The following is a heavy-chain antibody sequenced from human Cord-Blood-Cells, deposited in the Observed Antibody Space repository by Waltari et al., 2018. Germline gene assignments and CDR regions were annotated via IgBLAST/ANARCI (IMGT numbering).Heavy chain of an antibody. J-gene: IGHJ5*02. D-gene: IGHD2-2*01. CDR2: INAGNGNT. V-gene: IGHV1-3*01. CDR1: GYTFTRYA. CDR3: ARDLGLYCSSTSCYWFDP. Sequence: QVQLVESGDEVKKPGASVKVSCQASGYTFTRYAMHWVRQAPGQRLEWMGWINAGNGNTKYSQKFQGRVTITRDTSASTAYMELSSLRSEDTAVYYCARDLGLYCSSTSCYWFDPWGQGTLVTVSS.